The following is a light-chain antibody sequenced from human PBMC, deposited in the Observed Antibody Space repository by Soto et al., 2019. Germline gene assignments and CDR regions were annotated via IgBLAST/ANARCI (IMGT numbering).Light chain of an antibody. CDR2: GAS. CDR1: QSISSSF. Sequence: DIVLTQSPGTLSLSPGDRATLSCRASQSISSSFLAWYQQKPGQAPRLLICGASSRATGIADRFSGSGSGTDFTLNITRLEPEDFAVYYCQQYGNSPYTFGQGTKLEIK. CDR3: QQYGNSPYT. V-gene: IGKV3-20*01. J-gene: IGKJ2*01.